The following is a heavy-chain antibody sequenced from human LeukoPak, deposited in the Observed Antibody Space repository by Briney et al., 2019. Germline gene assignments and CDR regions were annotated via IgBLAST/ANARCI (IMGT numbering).Heavy chain of an antibody. D-gene: IGHD2-21*02. CDR2: ISYDGSNK. V-gene: IGHV3-30*04. Sequence: GRSLTLSCAASGFTFSSYAMHWVRQAPGKGLEWVAVISYDGSNKYYADSVKGRFNISRDNSKNTLYLQMNSLRAEDTAVYYCARVATWEVVTAILGDYYYMDVWGKGTTVTVSS. CDR3: ARVATWEVVTAILGDYYYMDV. CDR1: GFTFSSYA. J-gene: IGHJ6*03.